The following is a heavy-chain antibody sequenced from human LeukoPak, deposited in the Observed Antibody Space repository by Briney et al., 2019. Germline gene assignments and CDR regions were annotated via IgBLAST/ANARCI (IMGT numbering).Heavy chain of an antibody. CDR1: GFTVSSNY. CDR2: IYSGGST. D-gene: IGHD6-19*01. J-gene: IGHJ4*02. CDR3: ARARAVAGTPKY. V-gene: IGHV3-53*01. Sequence: GGSLRLSCAASGFTVSSNYMSWVRQAPGKGLEWVSVIYSGGSTYYADSVKGRFTISRDNSKNTLYLQMNSLRAEDTAVYYCARARAVAGTPKYWGQGTLVTVSS.